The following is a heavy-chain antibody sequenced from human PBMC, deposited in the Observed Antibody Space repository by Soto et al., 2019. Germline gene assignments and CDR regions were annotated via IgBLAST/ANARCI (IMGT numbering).Heavy chain of an antibody. CDR1: GDSISSPDYY. CDR2: VYYRGSI. Sequence: PSETLSLTCSVSGDSISSPDYYWSWIRQAPEKGLELIGYVYYRGSIYYTPSFESRVSISVDTSKNQFSLRLTSVTAADSAMYFRARVTFTPNWFDSWGQGILVTVSS. D-gene: IGHD3-3*02. J-gene: IGHJ5*01. V-gene: IGHV4-30-4*01. CDR3: ARVTFTPNWFDS.